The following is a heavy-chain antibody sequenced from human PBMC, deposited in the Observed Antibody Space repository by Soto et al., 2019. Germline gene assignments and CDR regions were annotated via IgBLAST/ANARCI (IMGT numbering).Heavy chain of an antibody. Sequence: EVQLVESGGGLVKPGGSLRLSCEASGFTFSSYSMNWVRQAPGKGLEWVSSISSSSSYIYYADSVKGRFTISRDNAKNSLYLQMTSMRAEDTAVYYCARDHVCGGDCSGWFDPWGQGTLVTVSS. D-gene: IGHD2-21*02. V-gene: IGHV3-21*01. CDR2: ISSSSSYI. CDR1: GFTFSSYS. J-gene: IGHJ5*02. CDR3: ARDHVCGGDCSGWFDP.